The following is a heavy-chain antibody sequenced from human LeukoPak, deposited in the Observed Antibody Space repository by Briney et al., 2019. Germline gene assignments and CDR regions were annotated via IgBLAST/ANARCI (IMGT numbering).Heavy chain of an antibody. Sequence: GGSLRLSCAASGFTFSSYEMNWVRQAPGEGLEWVSYISSSGSTIYYADSVKGRFTISRDNSKNTVSLQMDSLRAEDAAIYYCAGDKTTGGYYEFDYWGQGTLVTVSP. CDR3: AGDKTTGGYYEFDY. D-gene: IGHD1-26*01. CDR2: ISSSGSTI. J-gene: IGHJ4*02. V-gene: IGHV3-48*03. CDR1: GFTFSSYE.